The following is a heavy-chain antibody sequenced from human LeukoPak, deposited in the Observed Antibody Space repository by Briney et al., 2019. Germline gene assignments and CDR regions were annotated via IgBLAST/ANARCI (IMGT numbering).Heavy chain of an antibody. Sequence: PSETLSLTCTVSGGSISSGTYYWTWIRQPAGKGLEWVGRIYTSGTTYYNPSLKSRVTISVKTSKNQFSLKLRSVTAADTAVYYCARVTGYTIEDYFDYWGQGTLVTVSS. CDR2: IYTSGTT. J-gene: IGHJ4*02. CDR3: ARVTGYTIEDYFDY. CDR1: GGSISSGTYY. D-gene: IGHD3-9*01. V-gene: IGHV4-61*02.